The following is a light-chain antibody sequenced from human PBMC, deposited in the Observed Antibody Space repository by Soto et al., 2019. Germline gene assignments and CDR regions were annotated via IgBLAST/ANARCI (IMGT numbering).Light chain of an antibody. CDR2: DDN. J-gene: IGLJ1*01. CDR1: SSNIGGNS. Sequence: QSVLTQPPSVSAAPGQKVTISCSGSSSNIGGNSVSWYQQLPGTAPKLLIYDDNKRPSGIPDRFSGSKSGTSATLGITGFQTGDEADYYCAARDDSSNGYVFRPGTKVTV. CDR3: AARDDSSNGYV. V-gene: IGLV1-51*01.